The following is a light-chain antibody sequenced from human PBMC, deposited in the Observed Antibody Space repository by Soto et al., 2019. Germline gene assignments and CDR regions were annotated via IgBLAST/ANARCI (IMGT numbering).Light chain of an antibody. J-gene: IGLJ2*01. CDR1: NSDIGAYNY. CDR3: SSYTTTSTVV. CDR2: DVS. V-gene: IGLV2-14*01. Sequence: QSALTQPASVSGSPGQSIAISCTGTNSDIGAYNYVSWYQQLPGRAPRLMIYDVSARPSGVSKRFSGSKSGNTASLTISGLQAEDEADYYCSSYTTTSTVVFGGGTQLTVL.